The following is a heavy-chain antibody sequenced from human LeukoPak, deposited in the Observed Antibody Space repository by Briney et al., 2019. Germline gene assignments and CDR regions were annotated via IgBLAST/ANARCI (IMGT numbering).Heavy chain of an antibody. CDR1: GFTFSSYA. J-gene: IGHJ4*02. Sequence: GGSLRISCAASGFTFSSYAMHWVRQAPGKGLEWVAVISYDGSNKYYADSVKGRFTISRDNSKNTLYLQMNSLRAEDTAVYYCARSLDYGDYYGEFDYWGQGTLVTVSS. V-gene: IGHV3-30-3*01. CDR3: ARSLDYGDYYGEFDY. CDR2: ISYDGSNK. D-gene: IGHD4-17*01.